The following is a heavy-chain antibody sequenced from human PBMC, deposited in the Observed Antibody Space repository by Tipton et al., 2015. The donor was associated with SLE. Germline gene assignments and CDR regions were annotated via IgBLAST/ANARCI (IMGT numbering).Heavy chain of an antibody. CDR1: GSTFSSYA. D-gene: IGHD1-26*01. CDR2: ISGSGGST. J-gene: IGHJ6*02. V-gene: IGHV3-23*01. CDR3: AKGGSGSPSYGMDV. Sequence: SLRLSCAASGSTFSSYAMSWVRQAPGKGLEWVSAISGSGGSTYYADSVKGRFTISRDNSKNTLYLQMNSLGAEDTAVYYCAKGGSGSPSYGMDVWGQGTTVTVSS.